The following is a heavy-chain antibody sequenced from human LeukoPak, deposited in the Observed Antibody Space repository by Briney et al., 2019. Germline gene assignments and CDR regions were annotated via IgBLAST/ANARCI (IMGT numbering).Heavy chain of an antibody. CDR1: GGSFSGYY. CDR3: ARQHPPGRFGDYDDY. CDR2: INHSGSI. D-gene: IGHD2-21*01. Sequence: SETLSLTCAVYGGSFSGYYWSWIRQPPGKGLEWIGEINHSGSINYNPSLKSRVTISVDTSKNQFSLKLSSVTAADTAVYYCARQHPPGRFGDYDDYWGQGTLVTVSS. V-gene: IGHV4-34*01. J-gene: IGHJ4*02.